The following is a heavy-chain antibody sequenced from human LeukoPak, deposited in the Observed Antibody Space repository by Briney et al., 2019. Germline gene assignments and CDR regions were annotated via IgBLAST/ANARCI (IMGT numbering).Heavy chain of an antibody. J-gene: IGHJ4*02. V-gene: IGHV3-11*06. CDR2: ISSSSSYT. Sequence: GGSLRLSCAASGFTFSDYYMSWIRQAPGKGLEWVSYISSSSSYTNYADSVKGRFTISRDNAKNSLYLQMNSLRAEDTAVYHCASSMSGAVDYWGQGTLVTVSS. CDR1: GFTFSDYY. CDR3: ASSMSGAVDY. D-gene: IGHD3-3*01.